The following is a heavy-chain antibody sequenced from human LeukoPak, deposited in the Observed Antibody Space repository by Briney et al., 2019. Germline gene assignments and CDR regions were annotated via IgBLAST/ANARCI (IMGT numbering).Heavy chain of an antibody. CDR1: GLTFSNYA. CDR2: ISINGGTI. J-gene: IGHJ4*02. Sequence: QSGGSLRLSCAASGLTFSNYAMSWVRQAPGKGLEWVSAISINGGTIYYADSVKGRFTTSRDNSKNTMYLQVNSLRAVDTAVYYCAKTRPLDSSSWSHGDYWGQGTLVTVSS. D-gene: IGHD6-13*01. V-gene: IGHV3-23*01. CDR3: AKTRPLDSSSWSHGDY.